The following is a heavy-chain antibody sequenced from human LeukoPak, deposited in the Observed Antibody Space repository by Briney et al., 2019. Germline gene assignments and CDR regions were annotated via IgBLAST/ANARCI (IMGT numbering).Heavy chain of an antibody. CDR2: ISPDGGST. J-gene: IGHJ4*02. Sequence: GGSLRLSCAASGFTSGSSAMHWVRQAPDKGLEYVSVISPDGGSTYYAESVKGRFTIARDNSKNTGYLQMSSLRPEDTAIYYCVRDLFGFDFWGQGTLVTVSS. CDR3: VRDLFGFDF. V-gene: IGHV3-64D*06. D-gene: IGHD3-10*01. CDR1: GFTSGSSA.